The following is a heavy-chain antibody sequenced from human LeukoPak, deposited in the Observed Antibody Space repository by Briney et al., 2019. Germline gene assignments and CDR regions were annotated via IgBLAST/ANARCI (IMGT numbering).Heavy chain of an antibody. CDR3: AKEGCVSTSCLVGGEDH. Sequence: GASVKVSCKASGYTFTDYYMHWVRQAPGQGLEWMGWINPNSGGTNYAQKFQGRVTMTRDTSISTAYMELNSLTADDTAVYYCAKEGCVSTSCLVGGEDHWGQGTLVTVSS. CDR2: INPNSGGT. J-gene: IGHJ4*02. V-gene: IGHV1-2*02. D-gene: IGHD2-2*01. CDR1: GYTFTDYY.